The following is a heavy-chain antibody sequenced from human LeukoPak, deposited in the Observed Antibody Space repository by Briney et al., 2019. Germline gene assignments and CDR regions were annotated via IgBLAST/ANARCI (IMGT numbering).Heavy chain of an antibody. CDR1: GFTFSSYS. J-gene: IGHJ4*02. V-gene: IGHV3-21*01. Sequence: GGSLRLSGAASGFTFSSYSMNWVRQAPGKGLEWVSSISSSSIYIYYADSVKGRFPISRDNAKNSLYLQMNSLRAEDTAVYYCARDRGAARPTEAIDYWGQGTLVTVSS. CDR3: ARDRGAARPTEAIDY. CDR2: ISSSSIYI. D-gene: IGHD6-6*01.